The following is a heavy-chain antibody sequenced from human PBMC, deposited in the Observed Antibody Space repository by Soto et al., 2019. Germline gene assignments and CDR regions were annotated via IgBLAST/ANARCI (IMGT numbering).Heavy chain of an antibody. CDR2: INPNGDTT. D-gene: IGHD2-2*01. J-gene: IGHJ4*02. Sequence: GASVKVSCKASGYTFSNYYMHWVRQAPGQGLEWMGGINPNGDTTYYAQKFLGRITVTRDTSTSTVYMELSSLRSDDTAVYYCAREGATAAKMFDYWGQGTLVTVSS. CDR3: AREGATAAKMFDY. V-gene: IGHV1-46*01. CDR1: GYTFSNYY.